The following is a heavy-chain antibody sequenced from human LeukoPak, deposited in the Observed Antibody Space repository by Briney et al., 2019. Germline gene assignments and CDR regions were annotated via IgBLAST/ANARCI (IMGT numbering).Heavy chain of an antibody. CDR1: GFTFSSYS. D-gene: IGHD3-10*01. V-gene: IGHV3-7*01. J-gene: IGHJ4*02. CDR2: IKHDEIEK. Sequence: PGGSLRLSCAASGFTFSSYSMNWVRQAPGKGLEWVANIKHDEIEKYYVDSVKGRFTISRDNSKNTLYLQMNSLRAEDTAVYYCALISGSSDYYFDYWGQGTLVTVSS. CDR3: ALISGSSDYYFDY.